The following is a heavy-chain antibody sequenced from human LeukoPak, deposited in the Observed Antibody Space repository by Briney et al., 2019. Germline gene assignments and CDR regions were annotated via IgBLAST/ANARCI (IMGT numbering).Heavy chain of an antibody. V-gene: IGHV4-59*01. Sequence: SETLSLTCTVSGGSISTYYWSWVRQSPGKGLEWIGHIDYSGSTNYNPSLESRVAMSVDTSKKQFSLKLSSVTAADTAVYYCARVGGNSGGWGQGTLVTVSS. CDR2: IDYSGST. J-gene: IGHJ4*02. D-gene: IGHD4-23*01. CDR3: ARVGGNSGG. CDR1: GGSISTYY.